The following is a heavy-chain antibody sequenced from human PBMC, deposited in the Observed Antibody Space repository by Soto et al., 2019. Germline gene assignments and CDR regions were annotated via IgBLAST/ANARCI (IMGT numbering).Heavy chain of an antibody. CDR3: ARDRGYCSGGSCYFSYYYYYMDV. CDR2: ISSNGGST. J-gene: IGHJ6*03. Sequence: EVQLVESGGGLVQPVGSLRLPCAASGFTFSSYAMHWVRQAPGKGLEYVSAISSNGGSTYYANSVKGRFTISRDNSKNTLYLKMGGLRAEDMAVYYCARDRGYCSGGSCYFSYYYYYMDVWGKGTTVTVSS. V-gene: IGHV3-64*01. D-gene: IGHD2-15*01. CDR1: GFTFSSYA.